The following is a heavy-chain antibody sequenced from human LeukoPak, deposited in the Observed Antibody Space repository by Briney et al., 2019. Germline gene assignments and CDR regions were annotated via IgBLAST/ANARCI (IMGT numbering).Heavy chain of an antibody. CDR2: MNPNSGNT. V-gene: IGHV1-8*03. Sequence: ASVKVSCKASGGTFSSYAISWVRQATGQGLEWMGWMNPNSGNTGYAQKFQGRVTITRNTSISTAYMELSSLRSEDTAVYYCARGGSKGFDYWGQGNLVTVSS. D-gene: IGHD5/OR15-5a*01. CDR3: ARGGSKGFDY. CDR1: GGTFSSYA. J-gene: IGHJ4*02.